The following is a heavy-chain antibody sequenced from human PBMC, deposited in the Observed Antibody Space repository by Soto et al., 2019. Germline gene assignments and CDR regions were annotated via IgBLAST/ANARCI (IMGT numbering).Heavy chain of an antibody. CDR3: AIRLYCSGGSCYRNWFDP. V-gene: IGHV1-69*13. D-gene: IGHD2-15*01. CDR1: GGTFSSYA. J-gene: IGHJ5*02. CDR2: IIPIFGTA. Sequence: GASVKVSCKASGGTFSSYAISWVRQAPGQGLEWMGGIIPIFGTANYAQKFQGRVTITADESTSTAYMELSSLRSEDTAVYYCAIRLYCSGGSCYRNWFDPWGQGTLVTVSS.